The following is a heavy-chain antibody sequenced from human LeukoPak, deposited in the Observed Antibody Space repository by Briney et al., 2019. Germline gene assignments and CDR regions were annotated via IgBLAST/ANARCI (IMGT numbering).Heavy chain of an antibody. CDR1: GGSISTSY. J-gene: IGHJ3*02. V-gene: IGHV4-59*08. CDR3: SSKPCSGGSCYVDAFHI. Sequence: SETLSLTCSVSGGSISTSYWSWIRQPPGRGLEWIGYIYHSGDTDYNPSLKSGVTLSVDTSKKQFSLKVASVTAAGTAVYFCSSKPCSGGSCYVDAFHIWGQGTLVTVSS. CDR2: IYHSGDT. D-gene: IGHD2-15*01.